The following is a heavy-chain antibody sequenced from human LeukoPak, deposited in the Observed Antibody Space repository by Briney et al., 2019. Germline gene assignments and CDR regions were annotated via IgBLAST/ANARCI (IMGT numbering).Heavy chain of an antibody. D-gene: IGHD5-18*01. V-gene: IGHV4-34*01. CDR1: GGSFSGYY. CDR2: INHSGST. CDR3: ARIYGYGYYYYYMDV. J-gene: IGHJ6*03. Sequence: SETLSLTCAVYGGSFSGYYWSWIRQPPGKGLEWIGEINHSGSTNYNPSLTSRVTISVDTSKNQFSLKLSSVTAADTAVYYCARIYGYGYYYYYMDVWGKGTTVTVSS.